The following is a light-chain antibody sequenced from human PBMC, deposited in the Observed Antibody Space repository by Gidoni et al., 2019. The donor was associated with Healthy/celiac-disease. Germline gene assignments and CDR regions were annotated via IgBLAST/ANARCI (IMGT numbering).Light chain of an antibody. Sequence: IQLTQSPSSLSASVGDRVTITCRASQGISSYLAWSQQKPGKAPKLLIYAASTLQSGVPSRFSGSGSGTDFTLTISSLQPEDFATYYCQQLNSYPLTFXGXTKVEIK. V-gene: IGKV1-9*01. CDR2: AAS. CDR3: QQLNSYPLT. J-gene: IGKJ4*01. CDR1: QGISSY.